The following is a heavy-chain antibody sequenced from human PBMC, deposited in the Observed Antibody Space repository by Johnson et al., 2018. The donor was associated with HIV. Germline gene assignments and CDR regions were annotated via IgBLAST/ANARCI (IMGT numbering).Heavy chain of an antibody. CDR2: ISYDGSSK. CDR1: RFTFSSYP. J-gene: IGHJ3*02. Sequence: VQLLESGGGVVQPGRSLTLSCAASRFTFSSYPMHWVRQAPGKGLEWVAVISYDGSSKYYADSVKGRFTISRDNSNNTLYVQMNSLRAEDTAVYYCARELRAGGAFDIWGQGTMVTVSS. D-gene: IGHD4-17*01. CDR3: ARELRAGGAFDI. V-gene: IGHV3-30-3*01.